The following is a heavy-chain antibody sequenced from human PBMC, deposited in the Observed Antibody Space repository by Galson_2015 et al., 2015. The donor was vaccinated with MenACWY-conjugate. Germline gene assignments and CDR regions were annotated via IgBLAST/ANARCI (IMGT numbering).Heavy chain of an antibody. V-gene: IGHV3-15*01. CDR3: TTELSSSWYMGYYYYGMGV. Sequence: SLRLSCAASGFTFSNAWMSWVRQAPGKGLEWVGRIKSKTDGGTTDYAAPVKGRFTISRDDSKNTPYLQMNSLKTEDTAVYYCTTELSSSWYMGYYYYGMGVWGQGTTVTVSS. D-gene: IGHD6-13*01. CDR1: GFTFSNAW. J-gene: IGHJ6*02. CDR2: IKSKTDGGTT.